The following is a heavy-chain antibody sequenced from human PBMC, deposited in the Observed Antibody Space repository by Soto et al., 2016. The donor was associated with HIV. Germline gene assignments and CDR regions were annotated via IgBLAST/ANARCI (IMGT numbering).Heavy chain of an antibody. J-gene: IGHJ4*02. CDR2: INGDGAYT. V-gene: IGHV3-74*01. CDR3: ARAPCTVTSYYFDV. D-gene: IGHD4-17*01. Sequence: EDQLVESGGGLVQPGGSLRLSCAASGFLVSGYWMHWVRQVPGKGLVWVSRINGDGAYTTYADSVKGRFTISKDKTKNTVFLQMNSLRVEDTAMYYCARAPCTVTSYYFDVWGPGKPGHRLL. CDR1: GFLVSGYW.